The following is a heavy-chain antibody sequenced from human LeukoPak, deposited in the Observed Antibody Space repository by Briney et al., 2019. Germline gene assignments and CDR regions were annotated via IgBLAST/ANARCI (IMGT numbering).Heavy chain of an antibody. CDR2: INPSGGST. J-gene: IGHJ4*02. Sequence: ASVKVSCKASGYTFTSYYMHWVRQAPGQGLEWMGIINPSGGSTSYAQKFQGRVTMTRDMSTSTIYMELSSLRSEDTPVYYCARAHSGSYGDYWGQGTLVTVSS. V-gene: IGHV1-46*01. D-gene: IGHD1-26*01. CDR1: GYTFTSYY. CDR3: ARAHSGSYGDY.